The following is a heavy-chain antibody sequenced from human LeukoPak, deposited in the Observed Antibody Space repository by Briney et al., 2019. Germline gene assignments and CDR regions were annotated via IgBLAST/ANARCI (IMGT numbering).Heavy chain of an antibody. J-gene: IGHJ3*01. CDR3: ARAHTGETPYDASAV. Sequence: SETLSLTCTVSGGSTNSYYWSWIRQPPGKGLEWIGNIYNSGTTNYKPSLKSRVTISVETSKNLFSLKLSSVTAADTAVYYCARAHTGETPYDASAVWGQGTMVTASS. D-gene: IGHD5-18*01. CDR1: GGSTNSYY. CDR2: IYNSGTT. V-gene: IGHV4-59*01.